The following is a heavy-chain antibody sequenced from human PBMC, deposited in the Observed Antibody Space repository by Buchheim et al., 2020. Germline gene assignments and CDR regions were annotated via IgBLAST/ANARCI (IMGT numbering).Heavy chain of an antibody. D-gene: IGHD6-19*01. Sequence: EVQLLESGGGLVQPGGSLRLSCAASGFTFSSYAMSWVRQAPGKGLEWVSAISGSGGSTYYADSVKGRLTISRDNSKNTTYLQMNSLRAEDTAVYYCAKASMYSSGWYGRDTDIDYWGQGTL. CDR2: ISGSGGST. CDR1: GFTFSSYA. CDR3: AKASMYSSGWYGRDTDIDY. V-gene: IGHV3-23*01. J-gene: IGHJ4*02.